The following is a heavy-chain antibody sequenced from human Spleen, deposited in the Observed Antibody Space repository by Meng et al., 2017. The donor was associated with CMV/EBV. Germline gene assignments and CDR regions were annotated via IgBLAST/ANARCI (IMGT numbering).Heavy chain of an antibody. CDR1: GFTFTTYY. D-gene: IGHD6-25*01. Sequence: CNAPGFTFTTYYMHWVRQAPGQGLEWMGIISPSGFSTNYAQKFQGRVTMTRDTSTSTIYMELSSLTSEDTAVYYCARDEVSGSGRLDYWGQGTLVTVSS. CDR3: ARDEVSGSGRLDY. V-gene: IGHV1-46*01. CDR2: ISPSGFST. J-gene: IGHJ4*02.